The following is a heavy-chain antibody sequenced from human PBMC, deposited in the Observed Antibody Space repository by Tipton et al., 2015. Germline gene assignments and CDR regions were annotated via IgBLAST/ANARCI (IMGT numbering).Heavy chain of an antibody. CDR3: ARINYSGSGGRDAYYGLDV. Sequence: LRLSCAASGFIFSDFYMSWIRQAPGKGLEWIGYIYYSGSTNYNPSLKSRVTISVDTSKKQFSLKLSSVTAADTAVYYCARINYSGSGGRDAYYGLDVWGQGTTVTVPS. J-gene: IGHJ6*02. CDR2: IYYSGST. V-gene: IGHV4-59*01. CDR1: GFIFSDFY. D-gene: IGHD3-10*01.